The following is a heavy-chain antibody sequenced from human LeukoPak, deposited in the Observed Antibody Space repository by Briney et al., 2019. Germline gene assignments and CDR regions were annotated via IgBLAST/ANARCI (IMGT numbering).Heavy chain of an antibody. Sequence: SETLSLTCTVSGGSISSYYWSWIRQPPGKGLEWIGYIYYSGSTNYNPSLKSRVTISVDTSKNQFSLKLSSVTAADTAVYYCARDGGSSIAYYYYYCMDVWGKGTTVTVSS. D-gene: IGHD6-6*01. CDR2: IYYSGST. CDR1: GGSISSYY. J-gene: IGHJ6*03. CDR3: ARDGGSSIAYYYYYCMDV. V-gene: IGHV4-59*01.